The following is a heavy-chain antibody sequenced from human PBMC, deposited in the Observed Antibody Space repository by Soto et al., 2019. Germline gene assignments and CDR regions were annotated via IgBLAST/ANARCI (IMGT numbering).Heavy chain of an antibody. CDR3: ARDRQWEPLLY. J-gene: IGHJ4*02. D-gene: IGHD1-26*01. Sequence: QVQLVQSGSEVKKPGASVRVTCKASGYTFRSYGISWVREAPGQGLEWMGWVSAYNRNSNYAQKFEDRVIMTADTATSTAYLELRGPRSDDTAIYYCARDRQWEPLLYWGQGTLVTVSS. CDR2: VSAYNRNS. CDR1: GYTFRSYG. V-gene: IGHV1-18*01.